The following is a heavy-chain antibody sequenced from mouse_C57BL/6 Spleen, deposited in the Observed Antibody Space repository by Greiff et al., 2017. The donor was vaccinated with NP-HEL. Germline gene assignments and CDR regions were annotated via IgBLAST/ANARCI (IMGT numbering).Heavy chain of an antibody. Sequence: VKVVESGAELVKPGASVKISCKASGYAFSSYWMNWVKQRPGKGLEWIGQIYPGDGDTNYIGKFKGKATLTADKSSSTAYMQLSSLTSEESAVYFCANLLNFDYWGQGTTLTVSS. D-gene: IGHD2-1*01. V-gene: IGHV1-80*01. CDR3: ANLLNFDY. CDR2: IYPGDGDT. CDR1: GYAFSSYW. J-gene: IGHJ2*01.